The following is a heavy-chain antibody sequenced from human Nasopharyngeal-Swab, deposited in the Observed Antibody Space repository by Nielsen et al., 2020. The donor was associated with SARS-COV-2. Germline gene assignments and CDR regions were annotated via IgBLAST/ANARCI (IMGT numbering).Heavy chain of an antibody. CDR2: ISGSGGST. CDR3: AKDTYYDSSGYFLFGYAFDI. V-gene: IGHV3-23*01. J-gene: IGHJ3*02. CDR1: GFTFSSYA. D-gene: IGHD3-22*01. Sequence: GESLKISCAASGFTFSSYAMSWVRQAPGKGLEWVLAISGSGGSTYYADSVKGRFTISRDNSKNTLYLQMNSLRAEDTAVYYCAKDTYYDSSGYFLFGYAFDIWGQGTMVTVSS.